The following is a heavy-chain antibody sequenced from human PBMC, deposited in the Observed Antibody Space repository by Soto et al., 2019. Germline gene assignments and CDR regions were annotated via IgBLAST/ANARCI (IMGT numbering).Heavy chain of an antibody. CDR1: GGSFSGYY. J-gene: IGHJ5*02. V-gene: IGHV4-34*01. D-gene: IGHD5-12*01. CDR3: ARGCLQSGYDVGAWFDP. CDR2: INHSGST. Sequence: SETLSLTCAVYGGSFSGYYWSWIRQPPGKGLEWIGEINHSGSTNYNPSLKSRVTISVDTSKNQFSLKLRSVTAADTAVYYCARGCLQSGYDVGAWFDPWGQGTLVTVSS.